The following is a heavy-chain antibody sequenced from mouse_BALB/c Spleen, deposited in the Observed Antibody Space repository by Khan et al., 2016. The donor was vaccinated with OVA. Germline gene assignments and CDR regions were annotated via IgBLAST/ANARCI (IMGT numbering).Heavy chain of an antibody. CDR2: IDPYNGGT. J-gene: IGHJ2*01. V-gene: IGHV1S135*01. CDR3: ARTDYYGSSYYFDY. Sequence: EVQLQESGPELVKPGASVKVSCKASGYSFTDYNIFWVKQSHGKSLEWIGYIDPYNGGTSYNQKFEGKATLTVDKSSSTAFMHISSLTSEDSAVFYCARTDYYGSSYYFDYWGQGTTLTVSS. CDR1: GYSFTDYN. D-gene: IGHD1-1*01.